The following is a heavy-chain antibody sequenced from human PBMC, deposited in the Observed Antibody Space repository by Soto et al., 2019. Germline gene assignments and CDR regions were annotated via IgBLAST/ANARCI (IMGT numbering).Heavy chain of an antibody. Sequence: PSETLSLTCAVSRGSISSSNWWSWVRQPPGKGLEWIGEIYQSGSTNYNPTLKSRVTISVDKSKNQFSLKLSAVTAADTAVYYCARRGYDYIWGSYRPHHDAFDIWGQGTMVTVSS. CDR1: RGSISSSNW. V-gene: IGHV4-4*02. J-gene: IGHJ3*02. D-gene: IGHD3-16*02. CDR3: ARRGYDYIWGSYRPHHDAFDI. CDR2: IYQSGST.